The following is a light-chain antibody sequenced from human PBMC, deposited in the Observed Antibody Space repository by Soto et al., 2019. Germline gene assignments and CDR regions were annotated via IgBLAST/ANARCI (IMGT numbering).Light chain of an antibody. CDR1: QSVGRN. V-gene: IGKV3-15*01. J-gene: IGKJ4*01. CDR3: QQYNHWPPLT. CDR2: GAS. Sequence: EIVMTQSPATLSVSPGERATLSCRASQSVGRNLAWYQQKPGQAPRLLIYGASTRATGIPARFSGSGSGTEFTLTISSRQSEDFAIYSCQQYNHWPPLTFGGWTKVEIK.